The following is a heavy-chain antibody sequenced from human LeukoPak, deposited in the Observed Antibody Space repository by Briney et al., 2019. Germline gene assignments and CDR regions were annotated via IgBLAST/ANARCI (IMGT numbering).Heavy chain of an antibody. CDR1: GFTFDDFG. CDR2: INWNGGST. V-gene: IGHV3-20*04. CDR3: ARDFRRGYSYAVAFDY. Sequence: GGSLRLSCAASGFTFDDFGMSWVRQAPGKGLEWVSGINWNGGSTGYADSVKGRFTISRDNAKNSLYLQMNSLRAEDTAVYYCARDFRRGYSYAVAFDYWGQGTLVTVSS. D-gene: IGHD5-18*01. J-gene: IGHJ4*02.